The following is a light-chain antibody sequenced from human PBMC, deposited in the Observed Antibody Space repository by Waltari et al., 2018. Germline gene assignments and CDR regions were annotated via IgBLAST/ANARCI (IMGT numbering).Light chain of an antibody. V-gene: IGLV1-44*01. CDR2: SNN. CDR3: AAWDDSLNGWV. CDR1: SSNIGSHT. J-gene: IGLJ3*02. Sequence: QSVLTQPPSASGTPGQRVTISCSGSSSNIGSHTVHWYQQLPGTAPKLLIYSNNQRPAGVPDRFSGSKPGASASLAISGLQSEDEADYYCAAWDDSLNGWVFGGGTKLTVL.